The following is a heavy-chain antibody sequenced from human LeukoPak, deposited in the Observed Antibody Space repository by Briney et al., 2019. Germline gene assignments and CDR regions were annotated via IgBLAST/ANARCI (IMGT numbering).Heavy chain of an antibody. D-gene: IGHD3-3*01. V-gene: IGHV4-38-2*02. CDR2: IYDSGST. CDR1: GYSISSGYY. Sequence: PSETLSLTCSVSGYSISSGYYWGWIRQPPGKGLEWIGSIYDSGSTYYNPSLKSRVTISVDTSKNQFSLKLSTVTAADTAVYYCARDQDYDFWSGYYYYFDYWGQGTLVTVSS. CDR3: ARDQDYDFWSGYYYYFDY. J-gene: IGHJ4*02.